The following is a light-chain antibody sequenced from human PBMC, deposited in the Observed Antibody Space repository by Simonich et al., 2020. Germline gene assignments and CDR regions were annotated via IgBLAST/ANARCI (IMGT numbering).Light chain of an antibody. Sequence: AIRMTQSPSSLSASTGDRDTITCRASQGISSYLAWYQQKPGKAPKLLIYAASTLQSGVPSRCSGSGSGTDFTLTISCRQSEDFATYYCQQYYSYPPLTFGGGTKVEIK. J-gene: IGKJ4*01. V-gene: IGKV1-8*01. CDR3: QQYYSYPPLT. CDR2: AAS. CDR1: QGISSY.